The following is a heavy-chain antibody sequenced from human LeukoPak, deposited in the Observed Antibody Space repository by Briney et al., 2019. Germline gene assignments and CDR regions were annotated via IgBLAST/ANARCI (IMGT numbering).Heavy chain of an antibody. CDR2: INHSGST. Sequence: PSETLSLTCAVYGGSVSEYYWSWIRQPPGKGLEWIGEINHSGSTNYNPSLKSRVTISVDTSKNQFSLKLSSVTAADTAVYYCARGDLYDAFDIWGQGTMVTVSS. D-gene: IGHD3-16*01. CDR3: ARGDLYDAFDI. J-gene: IGHJ3*02. V-gene: IGHV4-34*01. CDR1: GGSVSEYY.